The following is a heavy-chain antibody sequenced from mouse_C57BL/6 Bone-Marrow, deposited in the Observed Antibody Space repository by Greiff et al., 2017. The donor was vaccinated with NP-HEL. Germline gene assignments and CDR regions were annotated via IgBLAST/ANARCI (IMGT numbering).Heavy chain of an antibody. D-gene: IGHD2-2*01. V-gene: IGHV1-54*01. CDR3: ARAAWFFDY. CDR2: INPGSGGT. Sequence: VQLQQSGAELVRPGTSVKVSCKASGYAFTNYLIEWVKQRPGQGLEWIGVINPGSGGTNYNEKFKGKATLTADKSSSTAYMQLSSLTSEDSAVYCCARAAWFFDYWGQGTTLTVSS. CDR1: GYAFTNYL. J-gene: IGHJ2*01.